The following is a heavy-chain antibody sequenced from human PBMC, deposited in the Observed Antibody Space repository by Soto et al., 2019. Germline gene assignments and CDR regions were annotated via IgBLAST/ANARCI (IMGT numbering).Heavy chain of an antibody. J-gene: IGHJ1*01. D-gene: IGHD4-17*01. CDR3: ARGTDYADLGNAEYFHP. Sequence: QVQLVESGGGVVQPGRSLRLSCAASGFNFRTYGIHWVRQAPGKGLEWVALISKDGSHSYYAHSVKGRFTTSRENSQNKAFLQVNSLRADDTAVYFCARGTDYADLGNAEYFHPWGQGPLVPVS. V-gene: IGHV3-30*03. CDR2: ISKDGSHS. CDR1: GFNFRTYG.